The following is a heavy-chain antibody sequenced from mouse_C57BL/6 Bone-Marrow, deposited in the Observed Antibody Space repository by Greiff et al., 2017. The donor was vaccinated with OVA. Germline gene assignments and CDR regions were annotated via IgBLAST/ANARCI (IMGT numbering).Heavy chain of an antibody. J-gene: IGHJ3*01. V-gene: IGHV1-26*01. CDR2: INPNNGGT. CDR1: GYTFTDYY. Sequence: EVQLQQSGPELVKPGASVKISCKASGYTFTDYYMNWVKQSHGKSLEWIGDINPNNGGTSYNQKFKGKATLTVDKSSSTAYMELRSLTSEDSAVYYCARGPHYYGSSYEAYWGQGTLVTVSA. D-gene: IGHD1-1*01. CDR3: ARGPHYYGSSYEAY.